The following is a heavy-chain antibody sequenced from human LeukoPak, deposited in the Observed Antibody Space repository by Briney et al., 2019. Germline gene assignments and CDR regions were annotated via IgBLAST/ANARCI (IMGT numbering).Heavy chain of an antibody. CDR2: IHYSGST. J-gene: IGHJ4*02. D-gene: IGHD3-9*01. Sequence: PSETLSLTCTVSGDSISSSYWSWIRQPPGERLEWIAYIHYSGSTNHNPSLKSRVTISVDTSKNQFSLKLSSVTAADTAIYYCAIRNHDLLIGHSYFDYWGQGTLVTVSS. CDR3: AIRNHDLLIGHSYFDY. V-gene: IGHV4-59*08. CDR1: GDSISSSY.